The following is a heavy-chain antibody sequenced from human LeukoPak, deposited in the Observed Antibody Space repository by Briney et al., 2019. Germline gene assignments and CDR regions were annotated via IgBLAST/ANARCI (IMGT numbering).Heavy chain of an antibody. D-gene: IGHD3-10*02. CDR1: GFTFSSYE. Sequence: GGSLRLSCAATGFTFSSYEMNWVRQAPGKGLEGVSDISSSGSTIYYADSVKGRFTISRDNAKNSLYLQMNSLRAEDTAVYYCGELGITMIGGVWGKGTTVTISS. J-gene: IGHJ6*04. CDR2: ISSSGSTI. V-gene: IGHV3-48*03. CDR3: GELGITMIGGV.